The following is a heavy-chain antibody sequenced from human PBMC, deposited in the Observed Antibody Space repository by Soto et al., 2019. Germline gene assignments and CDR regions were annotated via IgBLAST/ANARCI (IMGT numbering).Heavy chain of an antibody. CDR3: ARLLGYCSGGSCYPLYFQH. CDR2: INHSGST. J-gene: IGHJ1*01. V-gene: IGHV4-34*01. Sequence: QVQLQQWGAGLLKPSETLSLTCAVCGGSFSGYYWSWIRQPPGKGLEWIGEINHSGSTNYNPSLKSRVTISVDTSKNQFSLKLSSVTAADTAVYYCARLLGYCSGGSCYPLYFQHWGQGTLVTVSS. CDR1: GGSFSGYY. D-gene: IGHD2-15*01.